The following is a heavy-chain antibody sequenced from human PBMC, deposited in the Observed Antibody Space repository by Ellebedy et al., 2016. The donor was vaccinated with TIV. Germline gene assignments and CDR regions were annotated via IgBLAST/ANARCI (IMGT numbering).Heavy chain of an antibody. V-gene: IGHV3-23*01. J-gene: IGHJ4*02. D-gene: IGHD1-26*01. CDR1: GFTCSSYA. Sequence: GGSLRLXXAASGFTCSSYAMSWVRQAPGEGLEWVSTISAGGGTTFYADSVKGRFTISRDDAENSLYLQMNSLRDEDTAVYYCARGGAGFDSMNRELSFDSWGQGTLVTVSS. CDR3: ARGGAGFDSMNRELSFDS. CDR2: ISAGGGTT.